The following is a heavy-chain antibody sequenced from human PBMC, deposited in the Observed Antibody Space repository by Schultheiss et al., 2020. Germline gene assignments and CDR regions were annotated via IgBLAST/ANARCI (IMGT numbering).Heavy chain of an antibody. V-gene: IGHV4-61*08. CDR2: IYYSGST. Sequence: SETLSLTCTVSGGSISSGGYYWSWIRQHPGKGLEWIGYIYYSGSTNYNPSLKSRVTISVDTSKNQFSLKLSSVTAADTAVYYCARGEDDYVWGHWGQGTLVTVSS. D-gene: IGHD3-16*01. CDR3: ARGEDDYVWGH. CDR1: GGSISSGGYY. J-gene: IGHJ4*02.